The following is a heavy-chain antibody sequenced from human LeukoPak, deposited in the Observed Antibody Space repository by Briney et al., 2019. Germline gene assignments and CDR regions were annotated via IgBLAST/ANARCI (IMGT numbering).Heavy chain of an antibody. CDR2: INGGSGNT. CDR1: GYTFTDYT. CDR3: ARGYCSSTSCYMDV. J-gene: IGHJ6*02. Sequence: GASVKVSCKASGYTFTDYTMHWLRQAPGQRHDWMGWINGGSGNTKYSPEFQGRVTITRDTSASTAYMELSSLRSEDTAVYYCARGYCSSTSCYMDVWGQGTTVT. D-gene: IGHD2-2*01. V-gene: IGHV1-3*01.